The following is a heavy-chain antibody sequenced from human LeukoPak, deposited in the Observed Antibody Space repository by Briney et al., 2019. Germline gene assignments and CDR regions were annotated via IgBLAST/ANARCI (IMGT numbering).Heavy chain of an antibody. CDR1: GDTFTSYG. CDR2: ISAYNGNT. CDR3: ARDSNYSNYPELLDY. J-gene: IGHJ4*02. V-gene: IGHV1-18*01. D-gene: IGHD4-4*01. Sequence: ASVKVSCKASGDTFTSYGISWLRQAPGQGLEWMGWISAYNGNTNYAQKLQGRVTMTTDTSTSTAYMELRSLRSDDTAVYYCARDSNYSNYPELLDYWGQGTLVTVSS.